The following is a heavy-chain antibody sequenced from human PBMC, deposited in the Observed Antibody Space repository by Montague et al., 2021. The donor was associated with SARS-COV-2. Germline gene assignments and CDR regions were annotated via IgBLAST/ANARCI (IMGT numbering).Heavy chain of an antibody. CDR1: GGSISSSSYY. CDR2: IYYSGST. V-gene: IGHV4-39*01. J-gene: IGHJ4*02. Sequence: SETLSLTCTVSGGSISSSSYYWGWIRQPPGKGLEWIGSIYYSGSTYYXPSVKSRVTISVDTSKNQFSLKLSSVTAADTAVYYCARQRRGGLVSTPRFFDYWGQGTLVTVSS. D-gene: IGHD6-19*01. CDR3: ARQRRGGLVSTPRFFDY.